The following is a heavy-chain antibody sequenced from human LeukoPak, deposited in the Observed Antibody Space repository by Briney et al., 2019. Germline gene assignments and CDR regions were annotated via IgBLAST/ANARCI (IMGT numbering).Heavy chain of an antibody. CDR2: ISGSGGST. CDR1: GFTFRTYA. V-gene: IGHV3-23*01. CDR3: AKEGDFYDILTDY. Sequence: GGSLRLSCAASGFTFRTYAMSWVRQAPGKGLEWVSGISGSGGSTYYADSVKGRFTISRDNSKNTLYLQMNSLGAEDTAVYYCAKEGDFYDILTDYWGQGTLVTVSS. J-gene: IGHJ4*02. D-gene: IGHD3-9*01.